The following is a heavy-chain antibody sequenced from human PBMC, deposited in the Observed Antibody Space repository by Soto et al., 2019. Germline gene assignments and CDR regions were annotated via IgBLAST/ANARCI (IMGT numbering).Heavy chain of an antibody. D-gene: IGHD3-22*01. CDR3: AKYQPMTQPRPYFDY. J-gene: IGHJ4*02. Sequence: GGSLRLSCAASGFTFSSYVMSWVRQAPGKGLGWVSAISSSGGSTFYADSVKGRFTISRDNSRNTLYLQMNSLRAEDTAIYYCAKYQPMTQPRPYFDYWGQGTLVTVSS. CDR2: ISSSGGST. V-gene: IGHV3-23*01. CDR1: GFTFSSYV.